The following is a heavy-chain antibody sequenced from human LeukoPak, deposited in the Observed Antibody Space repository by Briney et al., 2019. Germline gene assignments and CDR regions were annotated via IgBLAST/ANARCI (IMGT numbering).Heavy chain of an antibody. CDR3: ARQSVTTTPFDY. CDR1: GYFVTHHW. V-gene: IGHV5-51*01. J-gene: IGHJ4*02. CDR2: IYPGDSDT. D-gene: IGHD2-15*01. Sequence: GESLKISCKGSGYFVTHHWIGWVRQMPGKGLEWMGIIYPGDSDTRYSPSFQGQVTISADKSISTAYLQWSSLKASDTAMYYCARQSVTTTPFDYWGQGTLVTVSS.